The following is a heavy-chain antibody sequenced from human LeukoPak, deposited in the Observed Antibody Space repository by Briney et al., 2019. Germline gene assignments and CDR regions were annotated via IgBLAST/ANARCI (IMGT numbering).Heavy chain of an antibody. D-gene: IGHD3-3*01. CDR1: GYTFTSYG. CDR2: ISAYNGNT. J-gene: IGHJ6*02. V-gene: IGHV1-18*01. CDR3: AREFFTTIFGVVGSGMDV. Sequence: GASVKVSCKASGYTFTSYGISWVRQAPGQGLEWMGWISAYNGNTNYAQKFQGRVTMTRDTSTSTVYMELSSLRSEDTAVYCCAREFFTTIFGVVGSGMDVWGQGTTVTVSS.